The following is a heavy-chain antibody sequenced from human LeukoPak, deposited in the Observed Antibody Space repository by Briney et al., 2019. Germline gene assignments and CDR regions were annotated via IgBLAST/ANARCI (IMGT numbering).Heavy chain of an antibody. CDR2: INAANGNT. CDR1: GFTFTTYT. V-gene: IGHV1-3*01. D-gene: IGHD6-19*01. J-gene: IGHJ5*02. Sequence: ASVKVSCKTSGFTFTTYTMHWVRQAPGQRLEWMGWINAANGNTQYSQKFQGRATIIRDTSASTAYMELSSLRSEDTAVYYCARGAPIRVAVAATFDPWGQGTLVTVPS. CDR3: ARGAPIRVAVAATFDP.